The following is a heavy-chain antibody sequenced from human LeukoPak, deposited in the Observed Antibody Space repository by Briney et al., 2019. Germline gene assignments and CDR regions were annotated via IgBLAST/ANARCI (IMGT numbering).Heavy chain of an antibody. J-gene: IGHJ4*02. Sequence: PGGSLRLTCAASGFTFDDYAMHWVRQAPGKGLEWVSGISWNSGSIGYADSVKGRFTISRDNAKNSLYLQMNSLRAEGTALYYCAKDIGAVAHQYYFDYWGQGTLVTVSS. CDR3: AKDIGAVAHQYYFDY. CDR2: ISWNSGSI. V-gene: IGHV3-9*01. CDR1: GFTFDDYA. D-gene: IGHD6-19*01.